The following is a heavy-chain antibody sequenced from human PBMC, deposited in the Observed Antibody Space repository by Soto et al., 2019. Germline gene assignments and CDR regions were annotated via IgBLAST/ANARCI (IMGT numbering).Heavy chain of an antibody. CDR2: ISWNSGSI. Sequence: SLRLSCAASGFTFDDYAMHWVRQAPGKGLEWVSGISWNSGSIGYADSVKGRFTISRDNAKNSLYLQMNSLRAEDTALYYCAKDLAGIAAAGDAFDIWGQGTMVTVSS. CDR1: GFTFDDYA. D-gene: IGHD6-13*01. V-gene: IGHV3-9*01. J-gene: IGHJ3*02. CDR3: AKDLAGIAAAGDAFDI.